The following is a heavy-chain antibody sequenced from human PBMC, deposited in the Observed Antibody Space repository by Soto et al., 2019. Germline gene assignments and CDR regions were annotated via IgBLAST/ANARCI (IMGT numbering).Heavy chain of an antibody. Sequence: SETLSLTSTVSGFYISSSSYYWGWIRQPPGKGLEWIGSIFYSGSTYYNPSLKSRVTISVDTSKNQFSLKLSSVTAADTAVYYCARPGFGMDVWGQGTTVTVSS. J-gene: IGHJ6*02. V-gene: IGHV4-39*01. CDR1: GFYISSSSYY. CDR2: IFYSGST. CDR3: ARPGFGMDV.